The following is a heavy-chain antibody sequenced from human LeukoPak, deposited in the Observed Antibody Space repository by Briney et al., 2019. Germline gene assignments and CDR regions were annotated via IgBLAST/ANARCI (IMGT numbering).Heavy chain of an antibody. J-gene: IGHJ4*02. CDR2: INPSSGST. CDR3: ARARAIAAAGTPLGGY. CDR1: GYTFNSYY. Sequence: ASVKVSCKASGYTFNSYYMHWVRQAPGQGLEWMGIINPSSGSTSYAQNFQGRVTMTRDTSTSTVYMELSSLRSEDTAVYYCARARAIAAAGTPLGGYWGQGTLVTVSS. V-gene: IGHV1-46*02. D-gene: IGHD6-13*01.